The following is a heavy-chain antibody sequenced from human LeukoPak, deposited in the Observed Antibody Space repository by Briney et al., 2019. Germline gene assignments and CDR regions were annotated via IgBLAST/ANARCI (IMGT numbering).Heavy chain of an antibody. CDR1: GYTFSSYG. CDR2: INANNGNT. V-gene: IGHV1-18*04. Sequence: ASVKVSSKASGYTFSSYGITWVRQAPGQGLEWMGWINANNGNTNYAQKLQGRVTMTTDTSTSTAYMELRSLRSDDTAVYYCARKGDDIVATIWRGNWFDPWGQGTLVTVSS. J-gene: IGHJ5*02. CDR3: ARKGDDIVATIWRGNWFDP. D-gene: IGHD5-12*01.